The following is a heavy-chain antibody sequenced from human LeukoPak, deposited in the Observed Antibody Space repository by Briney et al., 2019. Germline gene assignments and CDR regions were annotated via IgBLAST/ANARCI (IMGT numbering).Heavy chain of an antibody. D-gene: IGHD3-10*01. CDR3: ASRDGSGSYYTDY. CDR2: INPNNGGT. V-gene: IGHV1-2*02. Sequence: ASVKVSCKASGHTFTGYYMHWVLQAPEQGLEWMGWINPNNGGTNYAQKFQGRVTMSRDTSISAAYMELSRLRSDDTAVYYCASRDGSGSYYTDYWGQGTLVTVSS. J-gene: IGHJ4*02. CDR1: GHTFTGYY.